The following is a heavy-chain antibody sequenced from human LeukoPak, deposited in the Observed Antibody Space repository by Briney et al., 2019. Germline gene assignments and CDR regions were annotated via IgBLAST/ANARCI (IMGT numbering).Heavy chain of an antibody. CDR3: ARFSIVVVPAAIFYYMDV. CDR1: GYSISSGYY. V-gene: IGHV4-38-2*02. D-gene: IGHD2-2*01. CDR2: IHHSGST. Sequence: SETLSLTCIVSGYSISSGYYWGWIRQPPGKGLEWIGNIHHSGSTYYNPSLKSRVTISLDTSKNQLSLKLSSVTAADTAVYYCARFSIVVVPAAIFYYMDVWGKGTPVTVSS. J-gene: IGHJ6*03.